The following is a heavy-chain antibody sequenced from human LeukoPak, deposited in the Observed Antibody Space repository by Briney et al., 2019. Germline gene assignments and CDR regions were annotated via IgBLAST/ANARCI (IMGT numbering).Heavy chain of an antibody. V-gene: IGHV3-30*18. Sequence: HPGGSLRLSCAASGFTFSSYGMHWVRQAPGKGLEWVAVISYDGSNKYYADSVKGRFTTSRDNSKNTLYLQMNSLRAEDTAVYYCAKDGKYSSSTNWFDPWGQGTLVTVSS. CDR2: ISYDGSNK. CDR3: AKDGKYSSSTNWFDP. J-gene: IGHJ5*02. D-gene: IGHD6-13*01. CDR1: GFTFSSYG.